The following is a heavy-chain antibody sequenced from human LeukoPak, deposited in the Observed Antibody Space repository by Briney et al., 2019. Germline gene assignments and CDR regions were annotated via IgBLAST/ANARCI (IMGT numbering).Heavy chain of an antibody. V-gene: IGHV3-33*01. J-gene: IGHJ4*02. CDR3: ARDFSLQLFDY. D-gene: IGHD5-24*01. Sequence: GGSLRLSWAAAGFTFSSYGFHWVRQAPGKGLEWVAVIWSDGSYKYYAVSVKGRFTISRDDSKNTLYLQMNSLRAEDTAVYYCARDFSLQLFDYWGQGTLVTVFS. CDR1: GFTFSSYG. CDR2: IWSDGSYK.